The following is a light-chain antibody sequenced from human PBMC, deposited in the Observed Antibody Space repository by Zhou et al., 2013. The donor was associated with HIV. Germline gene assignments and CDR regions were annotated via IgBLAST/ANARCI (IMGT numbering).Light chain of an antibody. Sequence: EVVLTQSPGTLSLSPGERATLSCRASQSVGSSYLAWYQQKPGQAPRLVIYGASSRATDIPDRFSGTGSGTDFTLTINRLEPADSAVYYCQQYDSSPRTFGQGTKLEIK. V-gene: IGKV3-20*01. CDR1: QSVGSSY. J-gene: IGKJ2*01. CDR2: GAS. CDR3: QQYDSSPRT.